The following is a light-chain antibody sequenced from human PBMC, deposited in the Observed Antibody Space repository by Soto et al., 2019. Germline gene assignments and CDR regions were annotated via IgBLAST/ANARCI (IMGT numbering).Light chain of an antibody. J-gene: IGLJ2*01. CDR3: SSYTSSSSLGV. CDR1: SNDVGGYNY. Sequence: QSVLTQPASVSGSPGQSITISCTGTSNDVGGYNYVSWYQQHPGEAPKLIIYEVTNRPSGISDRFSGSKSGNTASLTISGLQSEDEANYYCSSYTSSSSLGVFGGGTKLTVL. CDR2: EVT. V-gene: IGLV2-14*01.